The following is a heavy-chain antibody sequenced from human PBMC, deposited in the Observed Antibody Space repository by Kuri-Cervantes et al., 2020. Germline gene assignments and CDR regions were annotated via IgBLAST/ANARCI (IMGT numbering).Heavy chain of an antibody. CDR1: GYIFNTYD. CDR2: MNPNSGSA. V-gene: IGHV1-8*02. Sequence: ASVKVSCKASGYIFNTYDINWVRQATGQGPEWMGWMNPNSGSAGYAENFQGRVTMTRDTSVGTAYMEPSSLRSDDTAVYYCARVGDYDSSGDGAFDVWGQGTMVTVSS. CDR3: ARVGDYDSSGDGAFDV. J-gene: IGHJ3*01. D-gene: IGHD3-22*01.